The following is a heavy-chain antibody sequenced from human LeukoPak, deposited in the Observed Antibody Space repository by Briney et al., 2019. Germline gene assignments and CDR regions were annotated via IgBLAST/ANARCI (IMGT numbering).Heavy chain of an antibody. Sequence: PSQTLFLTCAVSGGSISSGGYSWSWIRQPPGKGLEWIGYIYHSGSTYYNPSLKSRVTISVDRSKNQFSLKLSSVTAADTAVYYCAREGREGMDVWGKGTTVTVSS. CDR1: GGSISSGGYS. V-gene: IGHV4-30-2*01. J-gene: IGHJ6*04. CDR3: AREGREGMDV. CDR2: IYHSGST.